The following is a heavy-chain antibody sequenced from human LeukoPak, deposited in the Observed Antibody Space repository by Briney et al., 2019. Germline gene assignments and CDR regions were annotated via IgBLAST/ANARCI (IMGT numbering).Heavy chain of an antibody. CDR1: GFTFSSHW. V-gene: IGHV3-7*01. Sequence: GGSLRLSCAASGFTFSSHWMSWVRQAPGKGLEWVANIKEDGSDKYYVDSVKGRFTVSRDNAKNSLYLQMNSLRAKDTAVYYCARRIVTYFYYGMDVWGQGTTVTVSS. CDR2: IKEDGSDK. J-gene: IGHJ6*02. CDR3: ARRIVTYFYYGMDV. D-gene: IGHD2-15*01.